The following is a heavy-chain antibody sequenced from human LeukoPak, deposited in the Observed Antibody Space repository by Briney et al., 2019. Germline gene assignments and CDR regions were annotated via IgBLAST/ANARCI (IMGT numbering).Heavy chain of an antibody. CDR3: ARDLVRGYDFWSGYYMDV. J-gene: IGHJ6*03. CDR1: GGSISSGDYY. D-gene: IGHD3-3*01. Sequence: PSETLSLTCTVSGGSISSGDYYWSWIRQPPGKGLEWIGYIYYSGSTYYNPSLKSRVTISVDTSKNQFSLKLSSVTAADTAVYYCARDLVRGYDFWSGYYMDVWGKGTTVTVSS. CDR2: IYYSGST. V-gene: IGHV4-30-4*08.